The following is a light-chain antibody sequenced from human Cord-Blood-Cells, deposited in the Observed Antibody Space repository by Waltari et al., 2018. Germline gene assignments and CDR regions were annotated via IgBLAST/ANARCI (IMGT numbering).Light chain of an antibody. Sequence: QSALPQPASVSGSPGQSIPISCTGTTSDVGGYTYVSWYQQHPGKPPKLMIYDDSNRPSGVSNRFSGSKSGNTASLTISGLQAEDEADYYCSSYTSSSTLVFGGGTKLTVL. J-gene: IGLJ3*02. CDR1: TSDVGGYTY. CDR2: DDS. V-gene: IGLV2-14*01. CDR3: SSYTSSSTLV.